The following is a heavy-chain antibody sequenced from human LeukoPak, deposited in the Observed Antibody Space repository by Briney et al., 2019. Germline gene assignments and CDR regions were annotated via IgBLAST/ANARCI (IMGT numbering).Heavy chain of an antibody. Sequence: ASVKVSCKASGYTFTSYYMHWVRQAPGQGLEWMGIINPGGGSTSYAQKFQGRVTMTRDTSTSTVYMELSSLRSEDTAVYYCARDAVDRLYDYWGQGTLVTVSS. D-gene: IGHD4-23*01. CDR1: GYTFTSYY. CDR3: ARDAVDRLYDY. V-gene: IGHV1-46*01. J-gene: IGHJ4*02. CDR2: INPGGGST.